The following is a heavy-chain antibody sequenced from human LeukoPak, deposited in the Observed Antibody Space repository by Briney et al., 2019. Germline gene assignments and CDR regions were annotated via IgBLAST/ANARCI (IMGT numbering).Heavy chain of an antibody. CDR1: GGPISSYY. V-gene: IGHV4-59*08. D-gene: IGHD3-22*01. CDR2: IYYSGST. J-gene: IGHJ3*02. CDR3: ARHRLRSAYYYDSSGFDAFDI. Sequence: PSETLSLTCTVSGGPISSYYWSWIRQPPGKGLEWIGYIYYSGSTNYNPSLKSRVTISVDTSKNQFSLKLSSVTAADTAVYYCARHRLRSAYYYDSSGFDAFDIWGQGTMVTVSS.